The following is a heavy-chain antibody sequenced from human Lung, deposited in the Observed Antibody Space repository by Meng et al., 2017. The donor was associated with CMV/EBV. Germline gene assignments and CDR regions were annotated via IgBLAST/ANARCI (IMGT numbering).Heavy chain of an antibody. J-gene: IGHJ5*02. CDR1: GASISSGTRY. D-gene: IGHD1-14*01. V-gene: IGHV4-39*01. CDR2: IYSGGQT. Sequence: SETLSLXCSVSGASISSGTRYWGWIRQPPGKGLEWIGSIYSGGQTFYSPSLRSRVTLAVDRTKNQFSLKMTSVTAADTAVYFCAKFPDRRDTGSWGRGALVTVSS. CDR3: AKFPDRRDTGS.